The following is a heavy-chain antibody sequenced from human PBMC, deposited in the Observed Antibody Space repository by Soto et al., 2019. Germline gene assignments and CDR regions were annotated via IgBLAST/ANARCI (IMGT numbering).Heavy chain of an antibody. Sequence: SETLSLTCTVSDGSISNFYWSWIRQPPGKGLEWIGYISSSGNTNYNPSLKSRVSISVDTSKNQFSLNLTSVTAADTAVYYCARAPMVLTRSYFDSWGQGNPVTV. CDR3: ARAPMVLTRSYFDS. V-gene: IGHV4-59*01. CDR2: ISSSGNT. CDR1: DGSISNFY. D-gene: IGHD3-22*01. J-gene: IGHJ4*02.